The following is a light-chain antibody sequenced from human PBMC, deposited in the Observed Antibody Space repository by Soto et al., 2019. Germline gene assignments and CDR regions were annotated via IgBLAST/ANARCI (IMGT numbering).Light chain of an antibody. Sequence: DIQMTQSPSSLSASVGDRVTITCRASQSISSYLNWYQHKPGEAPKLLIYAAASLQSGVPSRFSGSGSGTDFTLTISTLQPEDSATYYCQQSYSTPQTFGQGTKVEI. CDR1: QSISSY. J-gene: IGKJ1*01. CDR3: QQSYSTPQT. CDR2: AAA. V-gene: IGKV1-39*01.